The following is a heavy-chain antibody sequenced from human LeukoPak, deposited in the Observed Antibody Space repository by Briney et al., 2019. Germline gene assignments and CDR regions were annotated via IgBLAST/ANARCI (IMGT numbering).Heavy chain of an antibody. J-gene: IGHJ6*02. D-gene: IGHD6-13*01. CDR2: IYSGGST. Sequence: GGSLGLSCAASGFTVSSNYMNWVRQAPGKGLEWVSIIYSGGSTYYADSVKGRFTISRDNSKNTLYLQMNSLRAEDTAVYYCARDYYSSSWSINSYGMDVWGQGTTVTVSS. CDR3: ARDYYSSSWSINSYGMDV. V-gene: IGHV3-66*01. CDR1: GFTVSSNY.